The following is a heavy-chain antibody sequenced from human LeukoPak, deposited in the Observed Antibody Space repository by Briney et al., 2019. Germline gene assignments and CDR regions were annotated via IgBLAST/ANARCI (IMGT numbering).Heavy chain of an antibody. CDR3: AQVPPSPEWTKSYFDY. D-gene: IGHD3-3*01. Sequence: GGSLRLSCAASGFILHNNAMGWVRQAPGKGLEWVSAISSSVGRSYSLGSVKGPFTISIDNSKNTLYLQMNSLRAEDTAIYYCAQVPPSPEWTKSYFDYWGRGTLVTLPS. CDR1: GFILHNNA. V-gene: IGHV3-23*01. CDR2: ISSSVGRS. J-gene: IGHJ4*02.